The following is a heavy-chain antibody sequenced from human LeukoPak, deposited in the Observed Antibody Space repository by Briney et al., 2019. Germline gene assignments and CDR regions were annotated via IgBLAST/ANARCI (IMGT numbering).Heavy chain of an antibody. V-gene: IGHV1-18*01. CDR2: ISTYNGNT. CDR1: GYTFTSYG. Sequence: ASVEVSCKASGYTFTSYGISWVRQAPGQGLEWMGWISTYNGNTNYAQKLQGRVTMTTDTSTSTAYMELRSLRSDDTAVYYCARGYLPYSSGWYYFDYWGQGTLVTVSS. J-gene: IGHJ4*02. D-gene: IGHD6-19*01. CDR3: ARGYLPYSSGWYYFDY.